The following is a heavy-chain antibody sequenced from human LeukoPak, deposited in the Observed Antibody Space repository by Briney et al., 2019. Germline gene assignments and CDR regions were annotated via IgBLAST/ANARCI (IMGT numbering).Heavy chain of an antibody. D-gene: IGHD4-11*01. CDR1: GGSISSYY. Sequence: SETLSLTCTVSGGSISSYYWSWIRQPPGKGLEGIGYIYYSGSTNYNPSLTSRVTISVDPSKNQFSLKLSSVTAADPAVYYCARATVTLYYYYMDVWGKGTTVTVSS. CDR2: IYYSGST. CDR3: ARATVTLYYYYMDV. V-gene: IGHV4-59*01. J-gene: IGHJ6*03.